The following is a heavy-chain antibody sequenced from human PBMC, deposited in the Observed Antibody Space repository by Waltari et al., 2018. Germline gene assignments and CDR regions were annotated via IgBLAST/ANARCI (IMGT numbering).Heavy chain of an antibody. J-gene: IGHJ4*02. CDR1: GYTFTDYY. D-gene: IGHD1-26*01. CDR2: CELEDGET. CDR3: ARGGGGSYDFDY. Sequence: EVQLVQSGAEVKKPGATVKISCKASGYTFTDYYMHWVQQAPGKGLEWIGRCELEDGETICAEKFQGRVTMTTAESTSTAYMELGSLRSEDTAVYYCARGGGGSYDFDYWGQGTLVTVSS. V-gene: IGHV1-69-2*01.